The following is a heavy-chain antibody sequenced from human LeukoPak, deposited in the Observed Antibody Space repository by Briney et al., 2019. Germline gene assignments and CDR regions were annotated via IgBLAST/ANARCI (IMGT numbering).Heavy chain of an antibody. CDR1: GFTFDDYG. V-gene: IGHV3-23*01. J-gene: IGHJ4*02. D-gene: IGHD2-8*01. Sequence: GGSLRLSCAASGFTFDDYGMSWVRQAPGKGLEWVSAITGNAGSIYYADSVKGRFTISRDNSENTLYLQMNSLRAEDTAVYYCATAYCTNGVCFPFDYWGQGTLVTVSS. CDR3: ATAYCTNGVCFPFDY. CDR2: ITGNAGSI.